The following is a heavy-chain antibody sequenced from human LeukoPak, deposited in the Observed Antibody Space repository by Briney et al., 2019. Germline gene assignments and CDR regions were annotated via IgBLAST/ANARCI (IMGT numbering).Heavy chain of an antibody. Sequence: GGPLEISCQGSGSRFTSYWIGWVRQLPGKGLEGMGTIYPGHCDTRYRPSLQGQITISDDKSISTAYLQWSSLRASDTAIYYCAGLLGRRARYLLYYLDLWGQETGVTVSS. CDR1: GSRFTSYW. V-gene: IGHV5-51*01. D-gene: IGHD6-6*01. J-gene: IGHJ4*02. CDR2: IYPGHCDT. CDR3: AGLLGRRARYLLYYLDL.